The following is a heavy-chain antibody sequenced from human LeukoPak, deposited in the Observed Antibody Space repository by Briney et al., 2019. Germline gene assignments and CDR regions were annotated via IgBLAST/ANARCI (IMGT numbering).Heavy chain of an antibody. D-gene: IGHD3-10*01. V-gene: IGHV3-23*01. CDR2: ISGDGAST. CDR1: GFTFSDYA. Sequence: GGSLRLSCAASGFTFSDYAMSWVRQAPGKGLEWVSSISGDGASTYFGDSVKGRFTISRDNSRNTLYLQMNSLRAEDTAVYYCARSRGGVDCWGQGTLVTVSS. CDR3: ARSRGGVDC. J-gene: IGHJ4*02.